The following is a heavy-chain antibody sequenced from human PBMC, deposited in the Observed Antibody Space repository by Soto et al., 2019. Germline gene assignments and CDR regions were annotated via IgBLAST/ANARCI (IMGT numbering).Heavy chain of an antibody. D-gene: IGHD2-15*01. CDR1: GYTFTSYA. J-gene: IGHJ4*01. Sequence: ASVKVSCKASGYTFTSYAMHWVRQAPGQRLEWMGWINTGNGNTKYSRKFQGRVTITRDTSASTAYMELSSLRSEDTAMYYCARDRGFCSGDNCYNPLIDYWG. CDR2: INTGNGNT. V-gene: IGHV1-3*04. CDR3: ARDRGFCSGDNCYNPLIDY.